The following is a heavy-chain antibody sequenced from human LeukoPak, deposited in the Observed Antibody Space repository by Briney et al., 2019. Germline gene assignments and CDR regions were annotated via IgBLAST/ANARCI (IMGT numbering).Heavy chain of an antibody. CDR1: GGTFSSYA. CDR2: IIPIFGTA. Sequence: SVTVSCTASGGTFSSYAISWVRQAPGQGLEWMGGIIPIFGTANYAQKFQGRVTITADESTSTAYMELSSLRSEDTAVYYCARVPMTTGDHYFDYWGQGTLVTVSS. J-gene: IGHJ4*02. V-gene: IGHV1-69*13. D-gene: IGHD4-17*01. CDR3: ARVPMTTGDHYFDY.